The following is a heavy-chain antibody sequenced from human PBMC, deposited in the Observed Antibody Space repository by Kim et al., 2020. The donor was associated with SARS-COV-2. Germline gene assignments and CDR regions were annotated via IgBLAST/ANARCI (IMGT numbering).Heavy chain of an antibody. CDR1: GFTFSSYA. Sequence: GGSLRLSCAASGFTFSSYAMSWVRQAPGKGLEWVSAISGSGGSTYYADSVKGRFTISRDNSKNTLYLQMNSLRAEDTAVYYCAKAHFWSGYPPSYFDYWGQGTLVTVSS. D-gene: IGHD3-3*02. J-gene: IGHJ4*02. V-gene: IGHV3-23*01. CDR2: ISGSGGST. CDR3: AKAHFWSGYPPSYFDY.